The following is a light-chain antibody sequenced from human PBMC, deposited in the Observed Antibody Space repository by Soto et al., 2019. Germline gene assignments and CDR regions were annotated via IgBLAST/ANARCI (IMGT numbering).Light chain of an antibody. V-gene: IGKV3-15*01. J-gene: IGKJ4*01. CDR1: QSVNIN. CDR3: QQYNDWPPLT. CDR2: GTS. Sequence: EIGMTQSPATLSVSPGERATVSCRASQSVNINLAWYQQKPGQAPRLLIYGTSTRATGVPARFSGSGSGTEFTLTISNLQSEDFAVYYCQQYNDWPPLTFGGGTKVDI.